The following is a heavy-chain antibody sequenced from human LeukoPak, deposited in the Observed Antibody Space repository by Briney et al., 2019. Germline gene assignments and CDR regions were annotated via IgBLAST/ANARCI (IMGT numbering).Heavy chain of an antibody. V-gene: IGHV1-2*02. CDR3: ARGPLDIVVVPAAIPFGY. Sequence: ASVKVSCKASGYTFTGYYMHWVRQAPGQGLEWMGWINPNSGGTNYAQKFQGRVTMTRDTSISTAYMELSRLRSDDTAVYYCARGPLDIVVVPAAIPFGYWGQGTLVTVSS. CDR2: INPNSGGT. D-gene: IGHD2-2*01. J-gene: IGHJ4*02. CDR1: GYTFTGYY.